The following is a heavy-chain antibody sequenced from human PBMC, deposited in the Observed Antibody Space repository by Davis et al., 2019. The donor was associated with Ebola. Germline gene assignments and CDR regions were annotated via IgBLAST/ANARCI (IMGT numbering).Heavy chain of an antibody. CDR1: GFTFSSYE. D-gene: IGHD3-10*01. CDR2: ISSSGSTI. CDR3: ARDRVTMVRGANQDYYYYYGMDV. V-gene: IGHV3-48*03. Sequence: GESLKIPCAAPGFTFSSYEMNWVRQAPRKGLEWVSYISSSGSTIYYADSVKGRFTISRDNAKNSLYLQMNSLRAEDTAVYYCARDRVTMVRGANQDYYYYYGMDVWGQGTTVTVSS. J-gene: IGHJ6*02.